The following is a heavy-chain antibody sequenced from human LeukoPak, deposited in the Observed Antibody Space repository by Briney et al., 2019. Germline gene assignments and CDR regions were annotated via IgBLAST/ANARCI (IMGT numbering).Heavy chain of an antibody. V-gene: IGHV1-69*05. CDR1: GGTSSSYA. Sequence: ASVKVSCKASGGTSSSYAISWVRQAPGQGLEWMGGIIPIFGTANYAQKFQGRVTITTDESTSTAYMELSSLRSEDTAVYYCARDRGSRGFDYWGQGTLVTVSS. CDR2: IIPIFGTA. J-gene: IGHJ4*02. CDR3: ARDRGSRGFDY. D-gene: IGHD2-15*01.